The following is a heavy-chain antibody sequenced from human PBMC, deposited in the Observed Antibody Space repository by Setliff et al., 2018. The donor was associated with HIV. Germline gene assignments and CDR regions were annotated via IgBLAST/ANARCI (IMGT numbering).Heavy chain of an antibody. J-gene: IGHJ4*02. CDR1: GFSFISSA. Sequence: SVQVSCKASGFSFISSAMQWVRQARGQRLEWIGWIVVDSGNTNYAQKFQERVTITMDTSASTAYLDLSSLRSEDTAVYYCARHPMSPFLEWSFDSWGQGTLVTVSS. CDR2: IVVDSGNT. CDR3: ARHPMSPFLEWSFDS. V-gene: IGHV1-58*02. D-gene: IGHD3-3*02.